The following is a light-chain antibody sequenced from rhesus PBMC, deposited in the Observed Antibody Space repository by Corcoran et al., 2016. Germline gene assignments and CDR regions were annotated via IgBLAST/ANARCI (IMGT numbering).Light chain of an antibody. V-gene: IGKV4-1*01. J-gene: IGKJ4*01. CDR3: QQYYSSPLT. CDR2: WAS. CDR1: QSLLYSSNNKNY. Sequence: DIVMTQSPDSLAVSLGERVTINCKSSQSLLYSSNNKNYLAWYQQKPGQAPKLLIYWASTRESGVPNRCSGSGSGTYFTLTISGLQAEDVAVYYCQQYYSSPLTFGGGTKVEIK.